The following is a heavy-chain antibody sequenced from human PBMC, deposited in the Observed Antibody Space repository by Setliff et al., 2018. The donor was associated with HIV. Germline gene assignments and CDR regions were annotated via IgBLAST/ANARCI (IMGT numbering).Heavy chain of an antibody. CDR1: GFTFGNYG. CDR3: ARDATRGGDMDV. J-gene: IGHJ6*03. V-gene: IGHV3-7*01. CDR2: IKEDGSEK. Sequence: PGGSLSLSCGASGFTFGNYGMTWVRQAPGRGLECVANIKEDGSEKYYVDSVKGRFTISRDNAKDSLYLQMNNLRAEDTAVYYCARDATRGGDMDVWGKGITVTVSS. D-gene: IGHD2-15*01.